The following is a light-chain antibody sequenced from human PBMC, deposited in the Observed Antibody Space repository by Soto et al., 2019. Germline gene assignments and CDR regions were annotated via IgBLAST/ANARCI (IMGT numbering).Light chain of an antibody. CDR2: GNS. CDR1: SSNIGAGYD. CDR3: QSYDSSLSGVV. V-gene: IGLV1-40*01. Sequence: QLVLTQPPSVSGAPGQRVTISCTGSSSNIGAGYDVHWYQQLPGTAPKLLIYGNSNRPSGVPDRFSDSKSGTSASLAITGLQAEDEADYYCQSYDSSLSGVVFGGGTQLTVL. J-gene: IGLJ2*01.